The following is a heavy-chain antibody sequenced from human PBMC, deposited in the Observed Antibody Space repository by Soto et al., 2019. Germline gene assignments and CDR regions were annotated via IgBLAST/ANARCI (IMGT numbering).Heavy chain of an antibody. CDR2: INHSGST. D-gene: IGHD6-13*01. CDR3: ARCMAAAGTEYYYYYGMDV. CDR1: GGSFSGYY. Sequence: SETLSLTCAVYGGSFSGYYWSWIRQPPGKGLEWIGEINHSGSTNYNPSLKSRVTISVDTSKNQFSLKLSSVTAADTAVYYCARCMAAAGTEYYYYYGMDVRGQGTTVTVSS. J-gene: IGHJ6*02. V-gene: IGHV4-34*01.